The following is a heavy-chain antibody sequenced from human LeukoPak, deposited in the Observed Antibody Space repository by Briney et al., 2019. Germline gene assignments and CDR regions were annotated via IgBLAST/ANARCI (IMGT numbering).Heavy chain of an antibody. CDR2: IYYSGST. V-gene: IGHV4-59*01. Sequence: SETLSLTCTVSGGSISSYYWSWIRQPPGKGLEWIGYIYYSGSTNYNPSLKSRVTISVDTSKNQFSLKLSSVTAADTAVYYCARDPYGDYEFDYRGQGTLVTVSS. D-gene: IGHD4-17*01. CDR1: GGSISSYY. CDR3: ARDPYGDYEFDY. J-gene: IGHJ4*02.